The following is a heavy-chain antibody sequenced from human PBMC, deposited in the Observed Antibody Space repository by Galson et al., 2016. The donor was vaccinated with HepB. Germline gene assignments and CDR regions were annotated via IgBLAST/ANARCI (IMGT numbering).Heavy chain of an antibody. Sequence: TLSLTCAVYGESFSNYYYNWIRQPPGKGLEWIGDINRSGSTNFNPSLKSRVTISVDASKNQFSLNLTSVTAADTAVYYCARAGFYDILTGFRPFDYWGQGTLVTVSS. V-gene: IGHV4-34*01. J-gene: IGHJ4*02. D-gene: IGHD3-9*01. CDR3: ARAGFYDILTGFRPFDY. CDR1: GESFSNYY. CDR2: INRSGST.